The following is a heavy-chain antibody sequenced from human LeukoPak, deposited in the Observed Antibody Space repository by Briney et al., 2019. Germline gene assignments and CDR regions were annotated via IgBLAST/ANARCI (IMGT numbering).Heavy chain of an antibody. CDR2: INPSGGST. CDR1: GYTFTSYY. CDR3: ARDPDLPYYYDSSGYQPFSDY. D-gene: IGHD3-22*01. J-gene: IGHJ4*02. V-gene: IGHV1-46*01. Sequence: EASMKVSCKASGYTFTSYYMHWVRQAPGQGLEWMGIINPSGGSTSYAQKFQGRVTMTRDTSTSTVYMELSSLRSEDTAVYYCARDPDLPYYYDSSGYQPFSDYWGQGTLVTVSS.